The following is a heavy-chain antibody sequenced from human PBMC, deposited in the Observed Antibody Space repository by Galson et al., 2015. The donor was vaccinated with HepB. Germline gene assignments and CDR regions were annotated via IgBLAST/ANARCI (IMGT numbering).Heavy chain of an antibody. D-gene: IGHD2-2*01. J-gene: IGHJ4*02. CDR3: AAAPSGGYVPPDH. CDR1: GYTLTELS. CDR2: FDPADGET. V-gene: IGHV1-24*01. Sequence: SVKVSCKVSGYTLTELSIHWVRQAPGKGLQSMGSFDPADGETVFAQNFEGRVTMTEDTSTGTACMELSSLRSDDAAVYYCAAAPSGGYVPPDHWGQGTLVTVSS.